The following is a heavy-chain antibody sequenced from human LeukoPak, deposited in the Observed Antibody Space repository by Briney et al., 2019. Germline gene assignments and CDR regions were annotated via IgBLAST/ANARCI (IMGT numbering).Heavy chain of an antibody. CDR3: AREKGSSNYDS. Sequence: GGSLRLSCAASGFTFNTYWIHWVRQVPGKGVVWVSRINGDGSSTAYADSVKGRFTISRDNAKNTLYLQMNSLKAEDTAVYYCAREKGSSNYDSWGQGTLVTVSS. J-gene: IGHJ5*01. D-gene: IGHD4-11*01. CDR1: GFTFNTYW. CDR2: INGDGSST. V-gene: IGHV3-74*03.